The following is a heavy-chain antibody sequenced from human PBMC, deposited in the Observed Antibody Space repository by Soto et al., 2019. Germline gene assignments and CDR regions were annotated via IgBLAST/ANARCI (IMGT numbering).Heavy chain of an antibody. Sequence: QVQLVESGGGVVQPGRSLRLSCAASGFTFNSYGMHWVRQGPGNGLEWVAFISYDSTKTYYADSVKGRFTISRDNSNSALYVQMNSLTGEDTAVYYCARTRSASLDFHYYSLDVWGQGSTVTVSS. J-gene: IGHJ6*02. V-gene: IGHV3-30*03. CDR1: GFTFNSYG. CDR2: ISYDSTKT. D-gene: IGHD3-16*02. CDR3: ARTRSASLDFHYYSLDV.